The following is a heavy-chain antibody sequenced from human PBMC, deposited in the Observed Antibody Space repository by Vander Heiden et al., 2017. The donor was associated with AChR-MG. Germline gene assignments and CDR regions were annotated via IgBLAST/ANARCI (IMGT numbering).Heavy chain of an antibody. Sequence: QVQLVQPGPEVTTPGASVKISSKASGTTLTSYYIHWVRQAPGQGLEWMGVISPNGGITRYAQKFQGRVTMTDDTSTSTVYVELSSLRSEDTAVYYCARDLAYYGMDVWGQGTTVTVSS. CDR2: ISPNGGIT. CDR3: ARDLAYYGMDV. J-gene: IGHJ6*02. CDR1: GTTLTSYY. V-gene: IGHV1-46*03.